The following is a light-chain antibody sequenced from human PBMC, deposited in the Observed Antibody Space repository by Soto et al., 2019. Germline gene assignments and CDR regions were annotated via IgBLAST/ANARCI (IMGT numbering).Light chain of an antibody. CDR2: AAS. J-gene: IGKJ5*01. V-gene: IGKV1-9*01. CDR3: QQYNSYSIT. CDR1: QGISSY. Sequence: IQMTQSPSSLSASVGDRVTITCRASQGISSYLAWYQQKPGKXPKXXIYAASTLQSGVPSRLSGSGSGTELTLTISSLQPDDVATYDCQQYNSYSITFGQGTRLEIK.